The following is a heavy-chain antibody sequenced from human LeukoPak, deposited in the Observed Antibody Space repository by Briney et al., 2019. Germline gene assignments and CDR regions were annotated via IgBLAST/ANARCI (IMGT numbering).Heavy chain of an antibody. CDR1: GFTFSSYS. D-gene: IGHD6-13*01. J-gene: IGHJ4*02. CDR2: ISSSSSYI. CDR3: ARIAAAGTWYDY. Sequence: GGSLRLSCAASGFTFSSYSMNWVRQAPGKGLEWVSSISSSSSYIYYADSVKGRFTTSRDNAKNSLYLQMNSLRAEDTAVYYCARIAAAGTWYDYWGQGTLVTVSS. V-gene: IGHV3-21*01.